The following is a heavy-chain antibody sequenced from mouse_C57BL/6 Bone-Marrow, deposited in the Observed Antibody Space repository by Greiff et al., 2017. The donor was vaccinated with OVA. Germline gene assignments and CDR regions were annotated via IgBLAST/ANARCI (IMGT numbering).Heavy chain of an antibody. CDR2: IHPNSGST. CDR3: ASRAYYSKRYFDV. D-gene: IGHD2-5*01. V-gene: IGHV1-64*01. CDR1: GYTFTSYW. Sequence: QVQLQQPGAELVKPGASVKLSCKASGYTFTSYWMHWVKQRPGQGLEWIGMIHPNSGSTNYNEKFKSKATLTVDKSSSTAYMQLSSLTSEDSAVYYCASRAYYSKRYFDVWGTGTTVTVSS. J-gene: IGHJ1*03.